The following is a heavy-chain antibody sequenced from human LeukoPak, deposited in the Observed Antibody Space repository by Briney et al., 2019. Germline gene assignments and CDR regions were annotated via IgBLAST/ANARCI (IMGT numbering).Heavy chain of an antibody. CDR2: MNPNSGNT. J-gene: IGHJ4*02. CDR3: ARAGGYCGRISCPCYFDY. CDR1: GYTFTSYD. D-gene: IGHD2-15*01. V-gene: IGHV1-8*01. Sequence: ASVKVSCKASGYTFTSYDINWVRQAPGQGLEWMGWMNPNSGNTGYAQKFQGRVTMTRNTSISTAYMELSSLRSEDTAVYYCARAGGYCGRISCPCYFDYWGQGSLVAVSS.